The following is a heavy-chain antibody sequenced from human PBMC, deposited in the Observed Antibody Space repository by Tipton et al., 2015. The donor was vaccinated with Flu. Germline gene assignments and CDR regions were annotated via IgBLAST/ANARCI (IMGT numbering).Heavy chain of an antibody. CDR1: GGTFSSYA. D-gene: IGHD2-15*01. V-gene: IGHV1-69*01. J-gene: IGHJ6*02. Sequence: QMQLVQSGAEVKKPGSSVKVSCKASGGTFSSYAISWVRQAPGQGLEWMGGIIPIFGTANYAQKFQGRVTITADESTSTAYMELSSLRSEDTAVYYCATDYCSGGSCYSRGMDVWGQGTTVTVSS. CDR3: ATDYCSGGSCYSRGMDV. CDR2: IIPIFGTA.